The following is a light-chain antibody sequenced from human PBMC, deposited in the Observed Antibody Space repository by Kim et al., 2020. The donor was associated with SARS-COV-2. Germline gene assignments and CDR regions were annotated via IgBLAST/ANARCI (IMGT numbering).Light chain of an antibody. V-gene: IGKV3-20*01. Sequence: LSPGERATLSCRASHSISSSYLVWYQQKPGQAPRLLIYGASTRATGIPDRFSGSGSGTDFTLTISRLESEDLAVYYCQHYGSSPYTFGQGTKLEI. CDR3: QHYGSSPYT. J-gene: IGKJ2*01. CDR1: HSISSSY. CDR2: GAS.